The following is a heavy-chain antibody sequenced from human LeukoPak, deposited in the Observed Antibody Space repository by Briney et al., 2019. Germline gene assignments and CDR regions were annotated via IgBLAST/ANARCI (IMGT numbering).Heavy chain of an antibody. D-gene: IGHD6-19*01. Sequence: PGESLKISCKGSGYSFTSYWIGWVRQMPGKGLEWMGIIYPGDSDTRYSPSFQGQVTISADKSISTAYLQWSSLKASDTAMYYCASPTSGYSSGWSEINWGQGTLVTVSS. J-gene: IGHJ4*02. V-gene: IGHV5-51*03. CDR2: IYPGDSDT. CDR3: ASPTSGYSSGWSEIN. CDR1: GYSFTSYW.